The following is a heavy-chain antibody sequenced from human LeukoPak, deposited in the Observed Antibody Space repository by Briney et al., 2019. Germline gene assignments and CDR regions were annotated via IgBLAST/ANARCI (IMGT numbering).Heavy chain of an antibody. CDR1: GSIFTSYW. CDR2: IYPGDCDT. V-gene: IGHV5-51*01. CDR3: ARKRGSNYYDSSGLVDY. Sequence: KRGASLQISCEGSGSIFTSYWIGGVRELPGKGLEWMGIIYPGDCDTRDSPSFQGQVIISADKYNSTASLLRSRIKASDTAMYYCARKRGSNYYDSSGLVDYWGQGTLVTVSS. D-gene: IGHD3-22*01. J-gene: IGHJ4*02.